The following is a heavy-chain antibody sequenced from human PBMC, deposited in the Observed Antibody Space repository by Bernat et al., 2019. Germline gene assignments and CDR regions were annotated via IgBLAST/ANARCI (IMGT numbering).Heavy chain of an antibody. J-gene: IGHJ6*02. CDR2: ISYDGSNK. CDR3: ARERRAYYDILTGCVACGMDV. V-gene: IGHV3-30-3*01. CDR1: GFTFSSYA. D-gene: IGHD3-9*01. Sequence: QVQLVESGGGVVQPGRSLRLSCAASGFTFSSYAMHWVRQAPGKGLEGVAVISYDGSNKNYADSVKGRFTISRDNSKNTLYLQMNSLRAEDTAVYYCARERRAYYDILTGCVACGMDVWGQGTTVTVSS.